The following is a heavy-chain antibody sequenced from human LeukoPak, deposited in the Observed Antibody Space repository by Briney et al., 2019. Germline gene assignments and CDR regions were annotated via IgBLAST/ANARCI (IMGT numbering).Heavy chain of an antibody. V-gene: IGHV1-2*06. J-gene: IGHJ4*02. CDR1: GYTFTGYY. D-gene: IGHD6-13*01. CDR2: INPNSGGT. Sequence: GASVKVSCKASGYTFTGYYMHWVRQAPGQGLEWMGRINPNSGGTNYAQKFQGRVTMTRDTSISTAYMELSRLTSDDTAVYYCARGHWFSSSSCNYWGQGTLVTVSS. CDR3: ARGHWFSSSSCNY.